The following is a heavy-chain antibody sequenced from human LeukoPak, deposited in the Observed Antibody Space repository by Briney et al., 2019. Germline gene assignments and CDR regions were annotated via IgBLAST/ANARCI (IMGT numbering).Heavy chain of an antibody. CDR2: ISGSGGST. D-gene: IGHD6-19*01. Sequence: GGSLRLSCAASGFTFSSYAMSWVRQAPGKGLEWVSAISGSGGSTYYADSVKGRFTISRDNSKNTLYLQMNSLRAEDTAVYYCAKDREKYSSGWYALPFDAFDIWGQGTMVTVSS. CDR3: AKDREKYSSGWYALPFDAFDI. J-gene: IGHJ3*02. V-gene: IGHV3-23*01. CDR1: GFTFSSYA.